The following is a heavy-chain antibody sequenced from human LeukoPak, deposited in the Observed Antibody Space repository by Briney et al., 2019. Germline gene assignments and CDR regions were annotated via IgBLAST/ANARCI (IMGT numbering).Heavy chain of an antibody. CDR3: ARGRVSGTTLVTWFDT. CDR1: GGTFRSYA. V-gene: IGHV1-69*05. CDR2: VISIAPTA. Sequence: RASVKVSCKASGGTFRSYAISWVRQAPGQGLEWLGGVISIAPTANYAQKFQERVTMNMDGYTTTAFMELRSLRSDDTAVYYCARGRVSGTTLVTWFDTWGQGTLATVSS. D-gene: IGHD5-18*01. J-gene: IGHJ5*02.